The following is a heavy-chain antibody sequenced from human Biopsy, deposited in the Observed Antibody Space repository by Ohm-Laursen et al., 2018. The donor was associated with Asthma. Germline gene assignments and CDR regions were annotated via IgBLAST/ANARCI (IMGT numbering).Heavy chain of an antibody. CDR1: GGSIRSHD. V-gene: IGHV4-59*08. CDR3: VRGSSSWHHGPFHYYYSLDV. D-gene: IGHD6-13*01. Sequence: SDTLSLTCTVSGGSIRSHDWTWIRLPPGKGLEYIGDVSHTGSTNYNPSLKSRVTMSLDTSKNQFSLRLTSVTAADTAVYYCVRGSSSWHHGPFHYYYSLDVWGQGTTATVSS. CDR2: VSHTGST. J-gene: IGHJ6*02.